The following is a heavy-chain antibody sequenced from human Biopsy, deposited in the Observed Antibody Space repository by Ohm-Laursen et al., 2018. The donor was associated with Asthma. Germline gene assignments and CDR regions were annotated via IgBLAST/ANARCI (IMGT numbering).Heavy chain of an antibody. CDR2: VNTGNGDT. CDR3: ARTYYDFLTGQVKDVFGV. Sequence: SVKVSCKVSGYNFISFAIHWVRQAPGQRLEWMGWVNTGNGDTKYSQKFQGRVTITRDTSASTAYVELRSLRSEDTATYYCARTYYDFLTGQVKDVFGVWGQGTMVTVSS. CDR1: GYNFISFA. V-gene: IGHV1-3*04. D-gene: IGHD3-9*01. J-gene: IGHJ3*01.